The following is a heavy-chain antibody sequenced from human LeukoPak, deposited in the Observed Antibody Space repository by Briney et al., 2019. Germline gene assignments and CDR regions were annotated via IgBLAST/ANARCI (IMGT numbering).Heavy chain of an antibody. CDR1: DGSISTYY. V-gene: IGHV4-59*01. D-gene: IGHD3-22*01. Sequence: SETLSLTCTVSDGSISTYYWNWIRQPPGKGLEWIGYIYYSGNTNYNPSLKSRLTISLDTSKNQFSLTLSSVTAADTAVYYCARETHYYYDTSGHYDNWGQGTLVTVSS. J-gene: IGHJ4*02. CDR2: IYYSGNT. CDR3: ARETHYYYDTSGHYDN.